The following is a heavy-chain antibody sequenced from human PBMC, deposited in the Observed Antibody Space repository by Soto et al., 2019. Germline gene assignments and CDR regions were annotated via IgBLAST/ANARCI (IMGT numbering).Heavy chain of an antibody. CDR3: AREKSLWSPAAVLYYYYGMDV. D-gene: IGHD2-2*01. CDR2: INPSGGST. Sequence: ASVKVSCKASGYTFTSYYMHWVRQAPGQGLEWMGIINPSGGSTSYAQKFQGRVTMTRDTSTSTVYMELSSLRSEDTAVYYCAREKSLWSPAAVLYYYYGMDVWGQGTTVTVSS. V-gene: IGHV1-46*01. CDR1: GYTFTSYY. J-gene: IGHJ6*02.